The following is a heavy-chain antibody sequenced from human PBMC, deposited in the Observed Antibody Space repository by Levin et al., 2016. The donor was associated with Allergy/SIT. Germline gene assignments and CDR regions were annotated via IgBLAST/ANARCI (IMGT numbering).Heavy chain of an antibody. CDR2: INSDGSST. CDR1: GFTFSSYW. J-gene: IGHJ6*02. V-gene: IGHV3-74*01. Sequence: GGSLRLSCAASGFTFSSYWMHWVRQAPGKGLVWVSRINSDGSSTSYADSVKGRFTISRDNAKNTLYLQMNSLRAEDTAVYYCAKGIAAAGTYYYYGMDVWGQGTTVTVSS. CDR3: AKGIAAAGTYYYYGMDV. D-gene: IGHD6-13*01.